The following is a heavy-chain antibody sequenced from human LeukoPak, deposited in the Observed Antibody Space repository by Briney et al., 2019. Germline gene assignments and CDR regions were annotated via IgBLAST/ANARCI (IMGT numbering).Heavy chain of an antibody. Sequence: SETLSLTCTVSGGSMSSSSYYWGWIRQPPGKGLEWIGSIYHSGSTYYNPSLKSRVTISVDTSKNQFSLKLSSVTAADTAVYYCARTEDSSGYNWFDPWGQGTLVTVSS. CDR3: ARTEDSSGYNWFDP. J-gene: IGHJ5*02. V-gene: IGHV4-39*07. CDR2: IYHSGST. CDR1: GGSMSSSSYY. D-gene: IGHD3-22*01.